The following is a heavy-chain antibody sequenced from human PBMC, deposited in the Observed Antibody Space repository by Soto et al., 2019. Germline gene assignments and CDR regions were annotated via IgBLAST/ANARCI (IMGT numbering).Heavy chain of an antibody. D-gene: IGHD6-19*01. CDR1: GFSSSPFW. CDR2: IKQDGSEE. Sequence: EVQLVESGGGLVQPGGSLRLSCADSGFSSSPFWMTWVRQAPGKGLEWVALIKQDGSEELYVDSVKGRFTISRDNAKNSVYLQTDSLRVADTAVYYCTGGGGWLQTDWGQGTLVTVSS. J-gene: IGHJ4*02. CDR3: TGGGGWLQTD. V-gene: IGHV3-7*04.